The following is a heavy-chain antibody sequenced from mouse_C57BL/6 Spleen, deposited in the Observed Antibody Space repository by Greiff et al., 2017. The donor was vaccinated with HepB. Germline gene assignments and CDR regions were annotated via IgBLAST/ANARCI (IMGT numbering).Heavy chain of an antibody. V-gene: IGHV5-12*01. CDR2: ISNGGGST. CDR1: GFTFSDYY. CDR3: AREGYYRYYAMDY. Sequence: EVQVVESGGGLVQPGGSLKLSCAASGFTFSDYYMYWVRQTPEKRLEWVAYISNGGGSTYYPDTVKGRFTISRDNAKNTLYLQMSRLKSEDTAMYYCAREGYYRYYAMDYWGQGTSVTVSS. D-gene: IGHD2-3*01. J-gene: IGHJ4*01.